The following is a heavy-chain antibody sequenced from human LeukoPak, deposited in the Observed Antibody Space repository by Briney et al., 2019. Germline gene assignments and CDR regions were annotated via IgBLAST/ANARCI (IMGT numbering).Heavy chain of an antibody. CDR2: ISAYNGNT. CDR1: GYTFTSYG. CDR3: ARDDYGDYLFGMDV. J-gene: IGHJ6*04. Sequence: GASVKVSCKASGYTFTSYGISWVRQAPGQGLEWIGWISAYNGNTNYAQKLQGRVTMTTDTSTSTAYMELRSLRSDDTAVYYCARDDYGDYLFGMDVWGKGTTVTVSA. D-gene: IGHD4-17*01. V-gene: IGHV1-18*01.